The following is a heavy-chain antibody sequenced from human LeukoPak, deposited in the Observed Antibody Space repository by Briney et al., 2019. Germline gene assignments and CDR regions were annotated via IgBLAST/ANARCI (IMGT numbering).Heavy chain of an antibody. CDR1: GGSFSGYY. V-gene: IGHV4-34*01. CDR2: INHSGST. J-gene: IGHJ5*02. D-gene: IGHD3-22*01. CDR3: TRGYFDSSGHNSYAP. Sequence: SETLSLTCAVYGGSFSGYYWSWIRQPPGKGLEWIGEINHSGSTNYNPSLKSRVTISVDTSKNQFPLKLSSVTAADTAVYYCTRGYFDSSGHNSYAPWGQGTLVTVSS.